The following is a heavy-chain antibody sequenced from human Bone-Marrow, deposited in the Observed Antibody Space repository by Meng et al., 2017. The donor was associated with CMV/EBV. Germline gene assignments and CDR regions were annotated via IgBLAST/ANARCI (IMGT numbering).Heavy chain of an antibody. CDR1: GGSFSGYY. J-gene: IGHJ4*02. CDR2: IYYSGST. V-gene: IGHV4-59*01. CDR3: ARVGRGAVGARGEYYFDY. Sequence: GSLRLSCAVYGGSFSGYYWSWIRQPPGKGLEWIGYIYYSGSTNYNPSLKSRVTISRDNSKNTLYLQMNSLRAEDTAVYYCARVGRGAVGARGEYYFDYWGQGTLVTVSS. D-gene: IGHD1-26*01.